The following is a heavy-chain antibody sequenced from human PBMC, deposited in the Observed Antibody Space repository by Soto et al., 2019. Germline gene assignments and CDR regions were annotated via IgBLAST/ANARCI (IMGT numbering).Heavy chain of an antibody. V-gene: IGHV3-30-3*01. CDR3: ARVTPGNNLYYFSGLDV. Sequence: QVHLVESGGGVAQPGRSLRLSCVASGFTFDTYGIHWVRQAPGKGLQCVALISYEGSNTYYADSVRGRFTISRDNSKNTLYLQINALRPEDTGVYYCARVTPGNNLYYFSGLDVWGQGTSVTVSS. J-gene: IGHJ6*02. D-gene: IGHD1-1*01. CDR2: ISYEGSNT. CDR1: GFTFDTYG.